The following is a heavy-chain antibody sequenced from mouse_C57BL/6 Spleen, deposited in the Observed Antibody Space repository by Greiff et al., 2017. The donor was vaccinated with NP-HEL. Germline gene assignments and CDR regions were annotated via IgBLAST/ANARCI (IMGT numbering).Heavy chain of an antibody. CDR3: ARSRANLDY. CDR2: IDPNSGGT. D-gene: IGHD1-1*01. V-gene: IGHV1-72*01. J-gene: IGHJ2*01. Sequence: VKQSGRGLEWIGRIDPNSGGTKYNEKFKSKATLTVDKPSSTAYMQLSSLTSEDSAVYYCARSRANLDYWGQGTTLTVSS.